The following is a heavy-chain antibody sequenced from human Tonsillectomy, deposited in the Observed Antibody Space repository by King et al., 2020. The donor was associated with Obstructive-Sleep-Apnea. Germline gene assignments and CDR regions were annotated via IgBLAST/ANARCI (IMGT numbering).Heavy chain of an antibody. V-gene: IGHV3-23*04. CDR2: ISASGGST. D-gene: IGHD4-17*01. J-gene: IGHJ4*02. Sequence: VQLVESGGGLVQPGGSLRLSCAASGFTFSSYSMSWVRQAPGKGLEWVSGISASGGSTKYADSGKGRFTLSRANSKNTLSLQMNSLRAEDTAVYYCAKDVYGDYSFDYWGQGTLVTVSS. CDR3: AKDVYGDYSFDY. CDR1: GFTFSSYS.